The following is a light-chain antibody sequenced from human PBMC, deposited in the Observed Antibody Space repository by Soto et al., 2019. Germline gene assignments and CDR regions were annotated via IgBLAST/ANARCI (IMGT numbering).Light chain of an antibody. CDR2: GAS. CDR1: QSVSRSY. Sequence: EIVLTQSPGTLSLSPGERATLSCRASQSVSRSYLAWYQQKPGQAPRLLIYGASIRATGIPDRFSDSGTGTDFSLTINKLEPEDFAVYYCQQYGDSPPWTFGQGTKVEIK. V-gene: IGKV3-20*01. CDR3: QQYGDSPPWT. J-gene: IGKJ1*01.